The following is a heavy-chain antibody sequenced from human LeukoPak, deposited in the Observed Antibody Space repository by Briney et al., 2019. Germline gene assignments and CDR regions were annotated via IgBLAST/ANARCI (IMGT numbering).Heavy chain of an antibody. CDR3: ARDSGPYNWSPFDY. Sequence: GGSLRLSCAASGFTFSNYWMSWVRQAPGKGLEWVANIKQDGSEKYYVDSVKGRFTISRDNAKNSLYLQMNSLRAEDTAVYYCARDSGPYNWSPFDYWGQGTLVTVSS. CDR2: IKQDGSEK. V-gene: IGHV3-7*01. CDR1: GFTFSNYW. J-gene: IGHJ4*02. D-gene: IGHD1-20*01.